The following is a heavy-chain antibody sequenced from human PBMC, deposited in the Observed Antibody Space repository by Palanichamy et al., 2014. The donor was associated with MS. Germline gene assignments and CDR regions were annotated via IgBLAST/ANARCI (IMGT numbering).Heavy chain of an antibody. V-gene: IGHV3-74*01. CDR2: INSGGSST. J-gene: IGHJ4*02. Sequence: EVQLVESGGGLVQPGGSLRLSCGGSGFTFSSYWMHWVRQAPGKGLVWVSRINSGGSSTNYADSVKGRFTISRDNAKNTLYLQLNSLRAEDTALYYCARGGSSSCYGWGQGTLVTVSS. CDR1: GFTFSSYW. D-gene: IGHD2-2*01. CDR3: ARGGSSSCYG.